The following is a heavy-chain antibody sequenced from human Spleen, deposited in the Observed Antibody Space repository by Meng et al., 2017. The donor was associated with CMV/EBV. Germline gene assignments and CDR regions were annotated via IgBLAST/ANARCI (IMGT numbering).Heavy chain of an antibody. V-gene: IGHV3-11*01. Sequence: GESLKISCAASGFTFSDFYMSWIRQAPGKGLEWVSYISFSGDIIYYADSVKGRFTISRDNSKNTLYLQMNYLRAEDTAVYYCTMMDSSGWYYDFDYWGQGTLVTVSS. D-gene: IGHD6-19*01. J-gene: IGHJ4*02. CDR1: GFTFSDFY. CDR3: TMMDSSGWYYDFDY. CDR2: ISFSGDII.